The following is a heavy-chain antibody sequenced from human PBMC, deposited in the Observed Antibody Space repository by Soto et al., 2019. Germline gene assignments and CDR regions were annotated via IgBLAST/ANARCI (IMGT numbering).Heavy chain of an antibody. V-gene: IGHV3-30*18. CDR1: GFTFSNYG. J-gene: IGHJ6*02. CDR2: ISYDGSHK. Sequence: QVQLVESGGGVVQPGRSLRLSCAASGFTFSNYGIHWVRQAPGKGLVWVTVISYDGSHKYYADSVKGRFTISRDNSKNTVYLEMNSLRDEDTAVYYCAKRRGDHSNYSWGIDVWGQGTTGTVSS. CDR3: AKRRGDHSNYSWGIDV. D-gene: IGHD4-4*01.